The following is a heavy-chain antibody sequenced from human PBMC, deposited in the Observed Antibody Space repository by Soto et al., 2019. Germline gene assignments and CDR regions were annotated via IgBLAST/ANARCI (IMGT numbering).Heavy chain of an antibody. CDR3: ERSGDSRYYYYYGMDV. V-gene: IGHV4-39*01. Sequence: SETLSLTCTVSGGSISSSSYYWGWIRQPPGKGLEWIGSIYYSGCTYYNPSLKSRVTISVDTSKNQFSLKLSSVTAADTAVYSCERSGDSRYYYYYGMDVWGQGTTVTVSS. CDR2: IYYSGCT. CDR1: GGSISSSSYY. D-gene: IGHD3-22*01. J-gene: IGHJ6*02.